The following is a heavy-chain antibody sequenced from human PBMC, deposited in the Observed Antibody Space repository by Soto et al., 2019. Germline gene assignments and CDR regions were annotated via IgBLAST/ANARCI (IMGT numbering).Heavy chain of an antibody. CDR2: MYPGDSDT. D-gene: IGHD3-3*01. CDR1: GYDFNTNW. CDR3: ARLPRDCNKTSCYYADH. Sequence: GASLKISCRGSGYDFNTNWFGWVRQLPGRGLEWVGIMYPGDSDTRYNPSLQGHVTLSVDVTVSTAFLQWRSLETSDTGMYFCARLPRDCNKTSCYYADHCGQRTQVTVSS. J-gene: IGHJ4*02. V-gene: IGHV5-51*01.